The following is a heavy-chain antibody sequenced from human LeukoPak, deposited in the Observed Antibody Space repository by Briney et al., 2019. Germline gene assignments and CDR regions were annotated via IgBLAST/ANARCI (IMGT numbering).Heavy chain of an antibody. Sequence: GSLRLSCAASGFTVRSNYMSWGRQAPGEGLELGSVIYSGGRTYYADSFKGRFTISTDNSKNTLYLQMNSLRAEDTAWYYCRSRHCSSGSWYTDGADPFGYRGNGTPVTV. CDR2: IYSGGRT. J-gene: IGHJ4*01. D-gene: IGHD6-19*01. V-gene: IGHV3-53*01. CDR1: GFTVRSNY. CDR3: RSRHCSSGSWYTDGADPFGY.